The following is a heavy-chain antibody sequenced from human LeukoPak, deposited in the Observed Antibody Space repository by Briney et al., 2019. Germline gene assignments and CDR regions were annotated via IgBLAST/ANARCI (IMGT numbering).Heavy chain of an antibody. CDR1: GFNFRRYG. CDR3: ARDGPHYDLDV. D-gene: IGHD3-3*01. Sequence: PGRSLRLSCAASGFNFRRYGLHWVRQAPGESLEWVAFLWSDGSNTNYADSVKGRFTISRDVSKNSLYLQMNSLRVEDTAVYYCARDGPHYDLDVWGQGTTVTVSS. J-gene: IGHJ6*02. CDR2: LWSDGSNT. V-gene: IGHV3-33*01.